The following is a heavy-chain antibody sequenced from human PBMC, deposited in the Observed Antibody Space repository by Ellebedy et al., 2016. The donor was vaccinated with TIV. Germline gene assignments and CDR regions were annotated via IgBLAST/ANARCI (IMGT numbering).Heavy chain of an antibody. CDR1: GFTFNSYW. D-gene: IGHD2-21*02. Sequence: GESLKISCAASGFTFNSYWMSWVRQAPGKGLEWVANIKQDGSEKHYVDSVKGRFTISRDNAKNSLYLQMNSLRAEDTALYYCARTGGDLMFDYWGQGTLVTVSS. J-gene: IGHJ4*02. V-gene: IGHV3-7*03. CDR2: IKQDGSEK. CDR3: ARTGGDLMFDY.